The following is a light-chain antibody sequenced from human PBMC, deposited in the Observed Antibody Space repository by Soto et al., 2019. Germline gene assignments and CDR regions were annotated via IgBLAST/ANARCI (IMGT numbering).Light chain of an antibody. CDR3: NSYRHSTTLV. CDR1: SSDVGGYNS. CDR2: EVS. J-gene: IGLJ1*01. V-gene: IGLV2-14*01. Sequence: QSALTQPDSVSGSPGQSITISCTGTSSDVGGYNSVSWFQQHPSKAPKLIIYEVSHRPSGVSIRFSGSKSGNTASLTISGLQAEDEADYYCNSYRHSTTLVFGTGTKLTVL.